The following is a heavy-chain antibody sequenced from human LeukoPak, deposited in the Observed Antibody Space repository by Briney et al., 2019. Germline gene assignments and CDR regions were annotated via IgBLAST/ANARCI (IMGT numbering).Heavy chain of an antibody. D-gene: IGHD5-12*01. CDR2: VNHSGSTS. Sequence: SETLSLTCAVYGESFSGYFWNWIRQPPGKGLEWIGEVNHSGSTSNHNPSLKSRVTMSVDTSKNQFSLKLSSVTAADTAVYYCARKSGYARDYWGQGNLVTVSS. CDR1: GESFSGYF. CDR3: ARKSGYARDY. V-gene: IGHV4-34*01. J-gene: IGHJ4*02.